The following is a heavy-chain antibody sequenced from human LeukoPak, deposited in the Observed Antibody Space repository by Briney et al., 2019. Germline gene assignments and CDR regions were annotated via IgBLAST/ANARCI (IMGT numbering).Heavy chain of an antibody. J-gene: IGHJ6*03. D-gene: IGHD5-18*01. Sequence: ASVTVSCKASGYTFTGYYMHWVRQAPGQGLEWMGWINPNSGGTNYAQKFQGRVTMTRDTSISTAYMELSRLRSDDTAVYYCARALDTAMVYYYYYYMDVWGKGTTVTVSS. V-gene: IGHV1-2*02. CDR1: GYTFTGYY. CDR3: ARALDTAMVYYYYYYMDV. CDR2: INPNSGGT.